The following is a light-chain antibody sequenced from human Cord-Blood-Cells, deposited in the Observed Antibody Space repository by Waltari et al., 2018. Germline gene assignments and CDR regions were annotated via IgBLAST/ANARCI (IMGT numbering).Light chain of an antibody. CDR1: QSVLYSSTNKNY. V-gene: IGKV4-1*01. CDR3: QQYYSTPPVT. Sequence: DIVMTQSPDSLAVSLGERATLNCKSSQSVLYSSTNKNYLAWYQQKPGQPPKLLIYWASTRESGVPDRFSGSGSGTDFTLTISSLQAADVAVYYCQQYYSTPPVTFGPGTKVDIK. J-gene: IGKJ3*01. CDR2: WAS.